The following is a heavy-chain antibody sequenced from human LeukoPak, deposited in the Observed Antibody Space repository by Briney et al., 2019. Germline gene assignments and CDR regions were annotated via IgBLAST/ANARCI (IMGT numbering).Heavy chain of an antibody. J-gene: IGHJ4*02. V-gene: IGHV4-39*01. CDR2: IYYSGST. Sequence: SETLSLTCTVSDGSISSSSYYWGWIRQPPGKGLEWIGSIYYSGSTYYNPSLKSRVTISVDTSKNQFSLKLSSVTAADTAVYYCARHRNYGSGSFDYWGQGTLVTVSS. CDR3: ARHRNYGSGSFDY. D-gene: IGHD3-10*01. CDR1: DGSISSSSYY.